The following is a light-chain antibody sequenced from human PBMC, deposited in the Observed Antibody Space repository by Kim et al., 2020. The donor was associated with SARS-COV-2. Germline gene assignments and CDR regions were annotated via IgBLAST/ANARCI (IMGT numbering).Light chain of an antibody. V-gene: IGLV2-11*01. CDR3: CSYAGSYTFDV. CDR2: DVS. CDR1: SSDVGGHNY. Sequence: QSVTSACTGNSSDVGGHNYVSWYQQHPGKAPNLMIYDVSKRPSGVPDRFSGSKSGNTASLIISGLQAEDEADYYCCSYAGSYTFDVFGTGTKVTVL. J-gene: IGLJ1*01.